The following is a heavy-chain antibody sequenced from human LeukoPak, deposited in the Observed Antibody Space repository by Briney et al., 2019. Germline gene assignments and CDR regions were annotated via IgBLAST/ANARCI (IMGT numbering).Heavy chain of an antibody. CDR2: IYYSGST. D-gene: IGHD3-3*01. J-gene: IGHJ4*02. CDR3: ARHYGNYDFWSGSHPSGLFDY. V-gene: IGHV4-39*01. Sequence: SETLSLTCTVSGGSISSSSYYWGWIRQPPGKGLEWIGSIYYSGSTYYNPSLKSRVTISVDTSKNQFSLKLSSVTAADTAVYYCARHYGNYDFWSGSHPSGLFDYWGQGTLVTVSS. CDR1: GGSISSSSYY.